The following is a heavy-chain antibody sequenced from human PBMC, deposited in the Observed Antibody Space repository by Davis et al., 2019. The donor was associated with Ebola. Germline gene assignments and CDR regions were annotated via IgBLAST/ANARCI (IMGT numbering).Heavy chain of an antibody. CDR3: ARHTRYYYYGMDV. V-gene: IGHV4-39*01. Sequence: PSETLSLTCTVSGGSISSSSYYWGWIRQPPGKGLEWIGSIYYSGSTYYNPSLKSRVTISIDTSKNPFSLKLSSVTAADSAVYNCARHTRYYYYGMDVWGPGTTVTVSS. J-gene: IGHJ6*02. CDR1: GGSISSSSYY. CDR2: IYYSGST.